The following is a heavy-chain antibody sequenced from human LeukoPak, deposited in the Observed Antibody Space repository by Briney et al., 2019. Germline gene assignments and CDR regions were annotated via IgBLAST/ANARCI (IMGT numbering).Heavy chain of an antibody. CDR1: GYTFTTCG. CDR3: AREVGARDFDY. J-gene: IGHJ4*02. Sequence: ASVKVSCKASGYTFTTCGISWVRQAPGQGLEWMGWISGYNGNTNYAQKLQGRVTMTTDTSTSTLYMELRSLRSDDTAVYYCAREVGARDFDYWGQGTLVTVSS. D-gene: IGHD1-26*01. CDR2: ISGYNGNT. V-gene: IGHV1-18*01.